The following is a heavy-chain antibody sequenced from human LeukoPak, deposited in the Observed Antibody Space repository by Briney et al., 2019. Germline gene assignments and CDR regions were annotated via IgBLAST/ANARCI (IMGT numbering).Heavy chain of an antibody. J-gene: IGHJ3*02. CDR3: AKDRYGSVSGGFDI. Sequence: GGSLRLSCAASGFSIMNSAMNWVRQAPGKGLEWVSAINGTAIDTDYADSVKGRFTISRDNSKNTLYLQMNSLRAEDTAVYYCAKDRYGSVSGGFDIWGQGTTVTVSS. D-gene: IGHD3-10*01. CDR1: GFSIMNSA. V-gene: IGHV3-23*01. CDR2: INGTAIDT.